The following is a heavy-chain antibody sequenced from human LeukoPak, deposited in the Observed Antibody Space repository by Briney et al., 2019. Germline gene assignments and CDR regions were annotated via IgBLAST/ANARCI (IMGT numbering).Heavy chain of an antibody. Sequence: SETLSLTCAVSGGSISSSNWWRWVRQPPGKGLEWIGEMYHSGSTNYNPSLKSRVTISVDKSKNQFSLKLSSVTAADTAVYYCARGTGYCSGGSCYSGTAFDYWGQGTLVTVSS. CDR1: GGSISSSNW. V-gene: IGHV4-4*02. D-gene: IGHD2-15*01. CDR3: ARGTGYCSGGSCYSGTAFDY. CDR2: MYHSGST. J-gene: IGHJ4*02.